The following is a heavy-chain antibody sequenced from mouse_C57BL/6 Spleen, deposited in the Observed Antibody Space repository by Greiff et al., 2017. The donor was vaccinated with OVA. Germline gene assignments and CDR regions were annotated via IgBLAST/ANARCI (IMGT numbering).Heavy chain of an antibody. D-gene: IGHD1-1*01. CDR2: IDPSDSYT. CDR3: ARVTTVVAPVFDY. J-gene: IGHJ2*01. V-gene: IGHV1-69*01. Sequence: VKLMESGAELVMPGASVKLSCKASGYTFTSYWMHWVKQRPGQGLEWIGEIDPSDSYTNYNQKFKGKSTLTVDKSSSTAYMQLSSLTSEDSAVYYCARVTTVVAPVFDYWGQGTTLTVSS. CDR1: GYTFTSYW.